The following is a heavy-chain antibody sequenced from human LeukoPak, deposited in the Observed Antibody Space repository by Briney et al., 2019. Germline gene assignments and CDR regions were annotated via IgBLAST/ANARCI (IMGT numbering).Heavy chain of an antibody. CDR2: INPTGGST. Sequence: ASVKVSCKASGYTFTTYAMHWVRQAPGQGLEWMGIINPTGGSTTYAQKFQGRVTMTRDTSTSTVYMELSSLRSDDTAVYYCARTAARRFDYWGQGTLVTVSS. CDR1: GYTFTTYA. V-gene: IGHV1-46*01. D-gene: IGHD6-6*01. CDR3: ARTAARRFDY. J-gene: IGHJ4*02.